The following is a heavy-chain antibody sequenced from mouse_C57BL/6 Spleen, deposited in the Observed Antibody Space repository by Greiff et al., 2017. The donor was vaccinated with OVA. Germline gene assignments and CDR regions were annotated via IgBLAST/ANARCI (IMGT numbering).Heavy chain of an antibody. D-gene: IGHD2-1*01. J-gene: IGHJ2*01. CDR1: GYTFTSYW. CDR2: IHPNSGST. V-gene: IGHV1-64*01. CDR3: ASPPIYYGNYLYYFDY. Sequence: QVQLQQPGAELVKPGASVKLSCKASGYTFTSYWMHWVKQRPGQGLEWIGMIHPNSGSTNYNEKFKSKATLTVDKSSSTAYMQLSSLTSEDSAVYYCASPPIYYGNYLYYFDYWGQGTTLTVSS.